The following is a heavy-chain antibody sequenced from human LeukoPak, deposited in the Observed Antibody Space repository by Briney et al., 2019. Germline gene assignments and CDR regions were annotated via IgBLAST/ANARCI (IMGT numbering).Heavy chain of an antibody. J-gene: IGHJ4*02. CDR1: GFTFSSYW. Sequence: GGSLRLSCAASGFTFSSYWMHWVRQAPGKGLVWVSRINSDGSSTNYADSVKGRFTISRDNAKNTLYLQMNSLRAEDTAVYYCARGSYYDSSGYSDFDYWGQGTLVTVSS. D-gene: IGHD3-22*01. CDR2: INSDGSST. V-gene: IGHV3-74*01. CDR3: ARGSYYDSSGYSDFDY.